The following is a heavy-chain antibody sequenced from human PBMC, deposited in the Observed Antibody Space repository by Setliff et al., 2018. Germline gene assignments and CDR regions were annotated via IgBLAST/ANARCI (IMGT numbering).Heavy chain of an antibody. D-gene: IGHD5-18*01. V-gene: IGHV1-69*13. Sequence: SVKVSCKASGGTFINYAISWVRQAPGQGLEWMGGIIPIFGTANYAQKSQGRVTITADESTSTAYMELSSLRSEDTAVYYCARSPFPVDTVMVTTFDSWGQGTLVTVSS. CDR2: IIPIFGTA. CDR3: ARSPFPVDTVMVTTFDS. J-gene: IGHJ4*02. CDR1: GGTFINYA.